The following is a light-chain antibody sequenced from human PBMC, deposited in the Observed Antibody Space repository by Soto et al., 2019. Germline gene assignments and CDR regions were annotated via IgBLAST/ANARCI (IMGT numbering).Light chain of an antibody. V-gene: IGLV2-14*01. CDR1: SSDVGGYNY. Sequence: QSVLTQPASVSGSPGQSITIFCTGTSSDVGGYNYVSWYQQPPGKAPKFIIYEVTNRPSGISHRFSGSKSGNTASLTISGLRAEDEADYYCCSYRSSTTLVFGGGTQLTVL. CDR3: CSYRSSTTLV. J-gene: IGLJ7*01. CDR2: EVT.